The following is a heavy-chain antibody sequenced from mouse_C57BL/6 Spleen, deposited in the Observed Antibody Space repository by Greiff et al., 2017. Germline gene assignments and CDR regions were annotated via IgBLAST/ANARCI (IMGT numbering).Heavy chain of an antibody. CDR3: ARPYDYDRYFDV. Sequence: HVPLQPSGAELVKPGASVQISCKASCYAFSSYWLNWVKQRPGTGLYWIGQIYPGDGDTNYNGKFKGKATLTADKSSSTAYMQLSSLTSEDSAVYFCARPYDYDRYFDVWGTGTTVTVSS. V-gene: IGHV1-80*01. J-gene: IGHJ1*03. CDR2: IYPGDGDT. CDR1: CYAFSSYW. D-gene: IGHD2-4*01.